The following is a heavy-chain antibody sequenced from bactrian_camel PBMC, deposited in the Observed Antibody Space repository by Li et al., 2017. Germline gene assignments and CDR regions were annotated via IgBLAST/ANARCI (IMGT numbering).Heavy chain of an antibody. V-gene: IGHV3S40*01. CDR2: GYTGDAYT. J-gene: IGHJ4*01. D-gene: IGHD3*01. Sequence: EVQLVESGGGLVQPGGSLRLSCSASGYTSSTVCMGWFRQAPGKEREGVAAQATGYTGDAYTNYVDSVKGRFTISQDSAKNTVYLQMNSLKPEDTATYFCAAGTKSYVGSWCGRQVTVS. CDR1: GYTSSTVC.